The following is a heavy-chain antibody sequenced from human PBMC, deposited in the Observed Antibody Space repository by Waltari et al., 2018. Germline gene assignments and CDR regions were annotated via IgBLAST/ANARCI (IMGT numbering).Heavy chain of an antibody. V-gene: IGHV1-2*02. D-gene: IGHD6-19*01. CDR1: GYTFTGSY. J-gene: IGHJ4*02. CDR3: ARVKYHGSGWYYFCY. Sequence: QVQLVQSGAEVKKPGASVKVSCKASGYTFTGSYMHWVRQAPGQGLEWMGWINPNSGGTNYAKKFQGRVTMTRDTSISAAYMELSRLRSDETAVYYCARVKYHGSGWYYFCYWGQGTLGTVAS. CDR2: INPNSGGT.